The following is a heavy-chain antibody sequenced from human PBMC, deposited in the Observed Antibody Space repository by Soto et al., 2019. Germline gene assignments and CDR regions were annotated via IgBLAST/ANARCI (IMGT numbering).Heavy chain of an antibody. V-gene: IGHV1-18*01. J-gene: IGHJ3*02. CDR3: AGDGPLLTTARSAFDI. Sequence: ASVKVSCKASGYTFTSYGISWVRQAPGQGLEWMGWISAYNGNTNYAQKRQGRVTMTTDTSTSTAYMELRSLRSDDTAVYYCAGDGPLLTTARSAFDIWGQGTMVTVSS. D-gene: IGHD3-22*01. CDR2: ISAYNGNT. CDR1: GYTFTSYG.